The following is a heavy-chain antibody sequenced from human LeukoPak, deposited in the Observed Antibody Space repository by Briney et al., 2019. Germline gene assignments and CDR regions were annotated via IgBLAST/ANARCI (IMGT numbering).Heavy chain of an antibody. Sequence: GGSLRLSCVASGFTFSSHWMHWVRQAPGKGLVWVSHIKSDGSFTNYGDSVKGRFTISRDNAKNTLYLQMNSLRPEDTAVYYCARGTGAFDIWGQGTKVTVSS. D-gene: IGHD1-1*01. CDR2: IKSDGSFT. J-gene: IGHJ3*02. CDR3: ARGTGAFDI. V-gene: IGHV3-74*01. CDR1: GFTFSSHW.